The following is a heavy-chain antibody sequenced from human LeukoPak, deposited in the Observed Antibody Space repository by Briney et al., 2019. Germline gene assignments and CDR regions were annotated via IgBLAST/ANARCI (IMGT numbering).Heavy chain of an antibody. CDR2: IYYSGTT. CDR3: AKVPSSGWYHGMDV. CDR1: GGSISSYY. Sequence: SETLSLTCTVSGGSISSYYWSWIRQPPGKGLEWIGYIYYSGTTNHNPSLKSRVTISVDTSKNQFSLKLSSVTAEDTAVYYCAKVPSSGWYHGMDVWGQGTTVTVSS. D-gene: IGHD6-19*01. V-gene: IGHV4-59*12. J-gene: IGHJ6*02.